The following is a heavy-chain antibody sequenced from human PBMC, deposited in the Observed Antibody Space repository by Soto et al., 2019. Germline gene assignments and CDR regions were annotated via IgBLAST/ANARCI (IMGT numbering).Heavy chain of an antibody. V-gene: IGHV4-59*01. CDR2: IYYSGNT. CDR3: ARDHVVAATRGTFNPENWLDP. Sequence: NPSETLSLTCTVSGGSISSYYWSWIRQPPGKGLEWIGYIYYSGNTNYNPSLKSRVTISVDTSKNQFSLKLSSVTAADTAVYYCARDHVVAATRGTFNPENWLDPSGPGTMVTVYS. CDR1: GGSISSYY. D-gene: IGHD2-15*01. J-gene: IGHJ5*02.